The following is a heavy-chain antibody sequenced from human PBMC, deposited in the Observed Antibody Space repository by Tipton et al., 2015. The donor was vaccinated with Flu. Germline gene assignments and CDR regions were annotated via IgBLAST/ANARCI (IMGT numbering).Heavy chain of an antibody. CDR3: ARHQSSSLLPFDY. CDR2: IYHTGST. J-gene: IGHJ4*02. V-gene: IGHV4-38-2*02. D-gene: IGHD6-6*01. Sequence: TLSLTCTVSGDSMRRDYFWGWIRQAPGKGLEWIGNIYHTGSTYHNPSLKNRVTISVDTSKNQFSLRLTSVTAADTAVYYCARHQSSSLLPFDYWGQGTLVTASS. CDR1: GDSMRRDYF.